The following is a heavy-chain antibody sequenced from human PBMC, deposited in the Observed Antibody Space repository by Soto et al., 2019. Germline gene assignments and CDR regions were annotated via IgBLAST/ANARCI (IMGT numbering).Heavy chain of an antibody. J-gene: IGHJ6*02. Sequence: QVQLVESGGGAVQPGGSLRLSCAASGFSFSHYGIHWVRQAPGKGLEWVAVISDHGSNKYYADSVKDRFSISRDNSKSTLFLQMNSLRVDDTAVYYCVKGLGGLLGLDGMDVWGQGTTVTVTS. CDR1: GFSFSHYG. D-gene: IGHD3-3*02. CDR3: VKGLGGLLGLDGMDV. CDR2: ISDHGSNK. V-gene: IGHV3-30*18.